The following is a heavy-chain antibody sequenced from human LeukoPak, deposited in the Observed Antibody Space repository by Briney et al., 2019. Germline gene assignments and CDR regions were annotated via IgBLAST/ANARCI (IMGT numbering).Heavy chain of an antibody. D-gene: IGHD6-13*01. CDR3: ARTYSSSWYPGVDAFDI. J-gene: IGHJ3*02. V-gene: IGHV1-8*01. CDR2: MNPNSGNT. Sequence: ASVKVSCKASGYTFTSYDINWVRQATGQGLEWMGWMNPNSGNTGYAQKFQGRVTITRNTSISTAYMELSSLRSEDKAVYYCARTYSSSWYPGVDAFDIWGQGTMVTVSS. CDR1: GYTFTSYD.